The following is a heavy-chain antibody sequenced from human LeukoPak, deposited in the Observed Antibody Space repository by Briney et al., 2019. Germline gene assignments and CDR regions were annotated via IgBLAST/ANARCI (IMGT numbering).Heavy chain of an antibody. CDR2: ISSSSSYI. CDR3: ARDMVRGVSFDY. J-gene: IGHJ4*02. V-gene: IGHV3-21*01. CDR1: GFTFSSYS. D-gene: IGHD3-10*01. Sequence: GGSLRLSCAASGFTFSSYSMNWVRQAPGKGLEWVSSISSSSSYIYYADSVKGRFTISRDNAKNSLYLQMNSLRAEDTAVYYCARDMVRGVSFDYWGQGTLVTVSS.